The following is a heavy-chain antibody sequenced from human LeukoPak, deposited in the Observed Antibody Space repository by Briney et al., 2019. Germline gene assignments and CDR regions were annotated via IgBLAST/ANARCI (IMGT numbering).Heavy chain of an antibody. V-gene: IGHV4-34*01. CDR1: GGSFSGYY. J-gene: IGHJ4*02. Sequence: SETLSLTCAVYGGSFSGYYCSWIRQPPGKGLEWNGEINHSGSTNYNPSLKSRVTVSVDTSKNQFSLKLSSVTAADTAVYYCARARGWALKVATIKTRLYFDYWGQGTLVTVSS. CDR3: ARARGWALKVATIKTRLYFDY. D-gene: IGHD5-12*01. CDR2: INHSGST.